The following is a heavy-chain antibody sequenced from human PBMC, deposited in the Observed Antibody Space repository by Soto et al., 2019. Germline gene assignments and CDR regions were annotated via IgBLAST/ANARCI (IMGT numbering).Heavy chain of an antibody. Sequence: ASVKVSSKASGGTFSSYAISWVREAPGQGLEWMGGIIPIFGTANYAQKFQGRVTITADESTSTAYMELSSLRSEDTAVYYCAREQSGWYQGSYYGMDVWGQGTTVTVSS. J-gene: IGHJ6*02. CDR3: AREQSGWYQGSYYGMDV. V-gene: IGHV1-69*13. D-gene: IGHD6-19*01. CDR1: GGTFSSYA. CDR2: IIPIFGTA.